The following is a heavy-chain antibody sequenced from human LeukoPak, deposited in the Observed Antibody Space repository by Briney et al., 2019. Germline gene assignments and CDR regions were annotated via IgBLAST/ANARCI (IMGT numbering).Heavy chain of an antibody. V-gene: IGHV1-18*01. CDR2: ISAYNGNT. CDR3: ARFPFFYYGSGSYFNWFDP. J-gene: IGHJ5*02. CDR1: GYTFTSYG. Sequence: ASVKVSCKASGYTFTSYGISWVRQAPGQGLEWMGWISAYNGNTNYAQTLQGRVTMTTDTSTSTAYMELRSLRSDDTAVYYCARFPFFYYGSGSYFNWFDPWGQGTLVTVSS. D-gene: IGHD3-10*01.